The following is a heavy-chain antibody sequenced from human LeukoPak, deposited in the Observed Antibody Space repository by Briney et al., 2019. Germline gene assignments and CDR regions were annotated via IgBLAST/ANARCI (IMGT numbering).Heavy chain of an antibody. D-gene: IGHD3-10*01. CDR1: GGSISSYY. CDR3: ARAFFTDYYGSGSHFDY. J-gene: IGHJ4*02. Sequence: SETLSLTCSVSGGSISSYYWSWIRQPPGKGLEWIGYIYYSGSTNYNPSLKSRVTISVDTSKNQFSLKLSSVTAADTAVYYCARAFFTDYYGSGSHFDYWGQGTLVTVSS. CDR2: IYYSGST. V-gene: IGHV4-59*01.